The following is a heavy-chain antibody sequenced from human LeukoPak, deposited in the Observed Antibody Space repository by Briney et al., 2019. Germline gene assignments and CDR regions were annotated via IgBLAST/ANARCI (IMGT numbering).Heavy chain of an antibody. D-gene: IGHD2-15*01. V-gene: IGHV3-21*01. Sequence: PGGSLRLSCAASGFTFSSYGMHWVRQAPGKGLGWVSSISSSSSYIYYADSVKGRFTISRDNAKNSLYLQMNSLRAEDTAVYYCAREEGVVVAATSEPFDYWGQGTLVTVSS. J-gene: IGHJ4*02. CDR3: AREEGVVVAATSEPFDY. CDR2: ISSSSSYI. CDR1: GFTFSSYG.